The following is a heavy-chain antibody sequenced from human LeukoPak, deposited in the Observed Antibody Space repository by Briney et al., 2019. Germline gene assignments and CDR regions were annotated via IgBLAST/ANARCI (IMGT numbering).Heavy chain of an antibody. J-gene: IGHJ3*02. CDR1: GGTFSSYA. Sequence: SVKVSCKASGGTFSSYAISWVRQAPGQGLEWMGGIIPIFGTANYAQKFQGRVTITTDESTSTAYMELSSLRSEDTAVYYCAKVTTGTTYDDAFDIWGQGTMVTVSS. V-gene: IGHV1-69*05. D-gene: IGHD1-7*01. CDR3: AKVTTGTTYDDAFDI. CDR2: IIPIFGTA.